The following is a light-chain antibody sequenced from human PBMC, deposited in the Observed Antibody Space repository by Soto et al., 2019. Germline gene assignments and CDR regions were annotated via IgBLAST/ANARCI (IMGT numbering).Light chain of an antibody. CDR3: GAWDSSLSAVV. Sequence: QSVLTQPTSVSAAPGQDVTISCSGSSSNIANNYVSWYQQLPGTAPKLLIYENINRPSGIPDRFSGSKSGTSATLGITGLRTGDEADYYCGAWDSSLSAVVFGGGTKVTVL. J-gene: IGLJ2*01. CDR1: SSNIANNY. V-gene: IGLV1-51*01. CDR2: ENI.